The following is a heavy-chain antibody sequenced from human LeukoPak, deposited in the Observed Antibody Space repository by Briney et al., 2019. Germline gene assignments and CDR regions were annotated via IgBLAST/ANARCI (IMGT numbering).Heavy chain of an antibody. J-gene: IGHJ4*02. D-gene: IGHD3-22*01. Sequence: SETLSLTCTVSGGSISSYYWGWIRQPPGKGLEWIGYIYYSGSTNYNPSLKSRVTISVDTSKNQFSLKLSSVTAADTAVYYCARADYYDSSGYYFDYWGQGTLVTVSS. V-gene: IGHV4-59*01. CDR3: ARADYYDSSGYYFDY. CDR1: GGSISSYY. CDR2: IYYSGST.